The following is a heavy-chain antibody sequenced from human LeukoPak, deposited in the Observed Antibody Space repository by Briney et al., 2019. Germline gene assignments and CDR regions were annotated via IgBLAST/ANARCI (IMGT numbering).Heavy chain of an antibody. V-gene: IGHV3-11*04. D-gene: IGHD2-8*01. CDR1: GFTFSDFY. Sequence: GGSLRLSCAASGFTFSDFYMTWIRQAPGKGLEWISSISSGGSIIYYADSVKGRFTISRDNAKNSLYLQMKSLRADDTAVYYCAKGGCTNGVCYGFWGQGTLLTVSS. J-gene: IGHJ4*02. CDR2: ISSGGSII. CDR3: AKGGCTNGVCYGF.